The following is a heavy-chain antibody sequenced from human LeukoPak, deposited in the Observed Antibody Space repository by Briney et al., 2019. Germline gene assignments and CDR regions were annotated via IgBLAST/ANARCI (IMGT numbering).Heavy chain of an antibody. V-gene: IGHV3-30*04. D-gene: IGHD6-13*01. J-gene: IGHJ4*02. Sequence: GGSLRLSCAASGFTFSSYAMHWVRQAPGKGLEWVAVISYDGSNKYYADSVKGRFTISRDNAKNSLYLQMNSLRAEDTAVYYCARDLMGIAYRGAFYYWGQGTLVTVSS. CDR3: ARDLMGIAYRGAFYY. CDR2: ISYDGSNK. CDR1: GFTFSSYA.